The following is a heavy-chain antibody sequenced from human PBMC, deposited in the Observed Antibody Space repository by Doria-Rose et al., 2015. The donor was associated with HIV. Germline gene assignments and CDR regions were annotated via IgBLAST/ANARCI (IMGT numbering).Heavy chain of an antibody. V-gene: IGHV2-26*01. Sequence: QESGPVLVKPTETLTLTCTVSGVSLSSPGMGVSWIRQPPGKALERLANIFPDDERSYKTSLKSRLTISRCTSKSQVVLTMTDMDPVDTATYYCARIKSSRWYHKYYFDFWGQGTLVIVSA. CDR3: ARIKSSRWYHKYYFDF. J-gene: IGHJ4*02. D-gene: IGHD6-13*01. CDR2: IFPDDER. CDR1: GVSLSSPGMG.